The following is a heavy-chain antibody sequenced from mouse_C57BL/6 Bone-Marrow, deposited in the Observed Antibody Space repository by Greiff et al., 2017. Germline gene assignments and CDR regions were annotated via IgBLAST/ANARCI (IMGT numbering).Heavy chain of an antibody. CDR3: ARFPYDGYHDPGGFAY. V-gene: IGHV1-39*01. Sequence: EVKLQESGPELVKPGASVKISCKASGYSFTDYNMNWVKQSNGKSLEWIGVINPNYGTTSYNQKFKGKATLTVDQSSSTAYMQLNSLTSEDSAVYYWARFPYDGYHDPGGFAYWGQGTLVTVSA. CDR1: GYSFTDYN. D-gene: IGHD2-3*01. CDR2: INPNYGTT. J-gene: IGHJ3*01.